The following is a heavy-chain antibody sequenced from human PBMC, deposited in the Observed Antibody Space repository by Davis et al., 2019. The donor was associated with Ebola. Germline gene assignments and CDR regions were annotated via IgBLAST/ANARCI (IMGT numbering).Heavy chain of an antibody. V-gene: IGHV3-48*01. J-gene: IGHJ4*02. Sequence: PGGSLRLSCAASGFTFSSYSMNWVRQAPGKGLEWVSYISSSSSTIYYADSVKGRFTISRDNAKNSLYLQMNSLRVEDTAVYYCARELDGVEYWGQGSLVTVSS. CDR3: ARELDGVEY. D-gene: IGHD4-17*01. CDR1: GFTFSSYS. CDR2: ISSSSSTI.